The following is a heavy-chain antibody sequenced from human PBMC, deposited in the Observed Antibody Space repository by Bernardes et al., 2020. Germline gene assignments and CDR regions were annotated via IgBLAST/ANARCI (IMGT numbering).Heavy chain of an antibody. D-gene: IGHD2-21*01. J-gene: IGHJ4*02. V-gene: IGHV1-2*02. Sequence: ASVKVSCKAPGYAFNGYHVHWVRQAPGQGLEWMGCINSDTGGTDYPQKFQGRVSITRDTSVRTAFMELSRLTSDDTAFYYCATEVGITKKFDYWGQGTLVPVSS. CDR2: INSDTGGT. CDR3: ATEVGITKKFDY. CDR1: GYAFNGYH.